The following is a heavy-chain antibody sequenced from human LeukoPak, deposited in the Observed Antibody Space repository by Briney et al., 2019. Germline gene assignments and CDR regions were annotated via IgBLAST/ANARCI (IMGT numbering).Heavy chain of an antibody. CDR2: IYYSGST. D-gene: IGHD6-19*01. J-gene: IGHJ4*02. Sequence: SETLSLTCTVSGGSISSSSYYWGWIRQPPGKGLEWIGSIYYSGSTYYNPSLKSRVTISVDKSKNQFSLKLSSVTAADTAVYYCARREYSSGWVDYWGQGTLVTVSS. CDR3: ARREYSSGWVDY. CDR1: GGSISSSSYY. V-gene: IGHV4-39*07.